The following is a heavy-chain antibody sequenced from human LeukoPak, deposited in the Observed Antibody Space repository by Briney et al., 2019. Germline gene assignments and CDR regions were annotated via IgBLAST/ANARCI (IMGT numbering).Heavy chain of an antibody. D-gene: IGHD3-22*01. CDR1: GYTFTGYY. CDR3: AREYYDSSGYPVPGY. J-gene: IGHJ4*02. V-gene: IGHV1-2*02. CDR2: INPNSGGT. Sequence: GASVKVSCKASGYTFTGYYMHWVRQAPGHGLEWMGWINPNSGGTNYAQKFQGRVTMTRDTSISTAYMELSRLRSDDTAVYYCAREYYDSSGYPVPGYWGQGTLVTVSS.